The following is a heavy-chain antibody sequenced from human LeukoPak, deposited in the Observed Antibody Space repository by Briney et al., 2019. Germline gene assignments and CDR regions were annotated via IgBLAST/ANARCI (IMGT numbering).Heavy chain of an antibody. CDR2: IIPIFGTA. D-gene: IGHD2-21*01. CDR3: ARGPPIETMVVIPLDY. V-gene: IGHV1-69*05. J-gene: IGHJ4*02. CDR1: GGTFSSYA. Sequence: GASVKVSCKASGGTFSSYAISWVRQAPGQGLEWMGGIIPIFGTANYAQKFQGRVTITTDESTSTAYMELSSLRSEDTAVYYCARGPPIETMVVIPLDYWGQGTLVTVSS.